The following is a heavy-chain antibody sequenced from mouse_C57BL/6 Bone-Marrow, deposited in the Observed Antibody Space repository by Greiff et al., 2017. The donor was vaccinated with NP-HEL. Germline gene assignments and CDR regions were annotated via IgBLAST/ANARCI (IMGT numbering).Heavy chain of an antibody. D-gene: IGHD2-12*01. CDR3: ARPYSEED. CDR1: GYTFTSYW. CDR2: IYPGSGST. Sequence: QVHVKQPGAELVKPGASVKMSCKASGYTFTSYWITWVKQRPGQGLEWIGDIYPGSGSTNYNEKFKSKATLTVDTSSSTAYMQLSSLTSEVSAVYYCARPYSEEDWGQGTLVTVSA. J-gene: IGHJ3*01. V-gene: IGHV1-55*01.